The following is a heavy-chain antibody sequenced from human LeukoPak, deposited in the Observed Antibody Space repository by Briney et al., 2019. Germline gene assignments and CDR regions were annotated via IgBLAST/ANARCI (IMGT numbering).Heavy chain of an antibody. CDR1: GFAFSTYD. J-gene: IGHJ3*02. CDR3: AREMGPDSSGYNNAFDI. Sequence: GGSLRLSCAASGFAFSTYDMHWVRQATGKGLEWVSAIGVAGDTYYPGSVKGRFTISRENAKNSLYLQMNSLRAGDTAVYYCAREMGPDSSGYNNAFDIWGQGTMVTVSS. CDR2: IGVAGDT. D-gene: IGHD3-22*01. V-gene: IGHV3-13*04.